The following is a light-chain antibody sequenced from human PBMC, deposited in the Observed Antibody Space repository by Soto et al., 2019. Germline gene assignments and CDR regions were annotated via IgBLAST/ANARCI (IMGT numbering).Light chain of an antibody. CDR1: QDISND. V-gene: IGKV1-17*01. CDR3: LQHNSYPLT. CDR2: PAS. Sequence: DIPMTQSPSSLSASVGDRGTITCRASQDISNDLGWYQQKPGKAPKRLIYPASSFQSGVPSRFSGSGSGTDFTLTISSLQPEDFATYYCLQHNSYPLTFGGGTKVEIK. J-gene: IGKJ4*01.